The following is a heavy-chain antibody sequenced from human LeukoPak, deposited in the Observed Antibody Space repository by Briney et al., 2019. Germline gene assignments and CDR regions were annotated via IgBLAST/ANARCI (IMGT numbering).Heavy chain of an antibody. D-gene: IGHD4-17*01. Sequence: GGSLKLSCAASGFTFSSYGMHWVRQAPGKGLEWVAVISYDGSNKYYTDSVKGRFTISRDNSKNTLYLQMNSLRAEDTAVYYCAKDTGPYGDYNWFDPWGQGTLVTVSS. CDR1: GFTFSSYG. V-gene: IGHV3-30*18. CDR2: ISYDGSNK. CDR3: AKDTGPYGDYNWFDP. J-gene: IGHJ5*02.